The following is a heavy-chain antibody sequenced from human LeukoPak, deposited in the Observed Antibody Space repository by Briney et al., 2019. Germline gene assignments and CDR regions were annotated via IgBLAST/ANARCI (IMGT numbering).Heavy chain of an antibody. CDR3: ARYSSHSPVDY. CDR1: GGSISSSSYY. CDR2: IYYSGST. Sequence: SETLSLTCTVSGGSISSSSYYWGWIRQPPGKGLEWIGSIYYSGSTYYNPSLKSRATISVDTSKNQFSLKLSSVTAADTAVYYCARYSSHSPVDYWGQGTLVTVSS. J-gene: IGHJ4*02. D-gene: IGHD6-13*01. V-gene: IGHV4-39*01.